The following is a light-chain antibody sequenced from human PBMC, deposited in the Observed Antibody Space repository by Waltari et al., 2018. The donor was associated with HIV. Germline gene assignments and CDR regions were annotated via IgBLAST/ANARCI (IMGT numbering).Light chain of an antibody. CDR3: ATWDDSLSGVL. Sequence: QSVLTQPPSDSGTPGQRVTILCSESSSTTGTHNVSWYQQVPEMAPKLLIYRNNERPSGVPDRFSGSKSGTSASLAISGLRSEDEADYYCATWDDSLSGVLFGGGTKLTVL. CDR2: RNN. J-gene: IGLJ2*01. V-gene: IGLV1-47*01. CDR1: SSTTGTHN.